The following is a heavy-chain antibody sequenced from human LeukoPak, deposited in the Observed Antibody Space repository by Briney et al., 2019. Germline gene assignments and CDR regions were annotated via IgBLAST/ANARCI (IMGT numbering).Heavy chain of an antibody. CDR2: INSDGSST. CDR1: GFTFSRNA. Sequence: GGSLRLSCAASGFTFSRNAMSWVRQAPGKGLVWVSRINSDGSSTSYADSVKGRFTISRDNAKNTLYLQMNSLRAEDTAVYYCAKSLVTTLYFTPMDVWGQGTTVTVSS. V-gene: IGHV3-74*01. J-gene: IGHJ6*02. D-gene: IGHD4-17*01. CDR3: AKSLVTTLYFTPMDV.